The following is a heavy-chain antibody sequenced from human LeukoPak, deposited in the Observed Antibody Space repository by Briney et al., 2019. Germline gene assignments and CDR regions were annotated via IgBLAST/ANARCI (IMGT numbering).Heavy chain of an antibody. Sequence: ASVKVSCKASGYTFTSYGISWVRQAPGQGLEWMGWISAYNGNTNYTQKFQGRVTMTTDTSTSRTYMELRSLRFDDTAVYYCARDRGGYYVNWFDPWGQGTLVTVSS. CDR3: ARDRGGYYVNWFDP. CDR1: GYTFTSYG. D-gene: IGHD3-10*01. CDR2: ISAYNGNT. V-gene: IGHV1-18*01. J-gene: IGHJ5*02.